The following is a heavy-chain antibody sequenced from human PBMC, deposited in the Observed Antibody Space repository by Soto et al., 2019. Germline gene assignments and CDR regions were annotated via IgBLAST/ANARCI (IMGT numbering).Heavy chain of an antibody. D-gene: IGHD2-2*01. V-gene: IGHV4-59*11. CDR3: ERAEPDASVGY. CDR2: ISYSGST. CDR1: GGSMSSHY. J-gene: IGHJ4*02. Sequence: SETVSLTCTVSGGSMSSHYWTWLRQPPGKGLEWIGYISYSGSTYYNPSLKSRVTISADTSRNQFSLKLSSVIAADTAVYYCERAEPDASVGYWGQGTLVTVSS.